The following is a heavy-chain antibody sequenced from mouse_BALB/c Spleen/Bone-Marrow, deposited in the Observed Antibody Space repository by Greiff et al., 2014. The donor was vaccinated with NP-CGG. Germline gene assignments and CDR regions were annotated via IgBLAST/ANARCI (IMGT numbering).Heavy chain of an antibody. CDR1: GYTFSSYW. J-gene: IGHJ2*01. CDR2: ILPGNVTT. CDR3: ARDHFDH. V-gene: IGHV1-9*01. Sequence: VQLQQSGAELMKPGASVKISCKATGYTFSSYWIEWIKQRPGHGLEWIGEILPGNVTTNYNGRFKGKATFTADTSSNTAYMQHSSLTSEDSAVYYCARDHFDHWGPGTTLTVSS.